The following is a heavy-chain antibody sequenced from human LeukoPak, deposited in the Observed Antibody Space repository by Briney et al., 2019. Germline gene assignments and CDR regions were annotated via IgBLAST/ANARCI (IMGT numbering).Heavy chain of an antibody. CDR3: ARDSGNGYED. J-gene: IGHJ4*02. Sequence: KASETLSLTCTVSGYSISSGYYWGWIRQPPGKGLEWIGSIYHSGSTYYNPSLKSRVTISVDTSKNQFSLKLSSVTAADTAVYYCARDSGNGYEDWGQGTLVTVSS. V-gene: IGHV4-38-2*02. CDR1: GYSISSGYY. CDR2: IYHSGST. D-gene: IGHD5-12*01.